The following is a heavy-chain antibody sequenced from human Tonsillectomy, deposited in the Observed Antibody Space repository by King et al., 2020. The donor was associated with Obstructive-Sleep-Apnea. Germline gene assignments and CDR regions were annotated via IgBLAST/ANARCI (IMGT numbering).Heavy chain of an antibody. D-gene: IGHD4-17*01. CDR3: ARDLDYGDYDYYFDY. V-gene: IGHV3-48*04. J-gene: IGHJ4*02. Sequence: VQLVESGGGLVQPGGSLRLSCAASGFTFSSYCMNWVRQAPGKGLECVAYISSSSSTIYYADSGKGRLTISRDNAKNSLYLQMNSLRAEDTAVYYCARDLDYGDYDYYFDYWGQGTLVTVSS. CDR1: GFTFSSYC. CDR2: ISSSSSTI.